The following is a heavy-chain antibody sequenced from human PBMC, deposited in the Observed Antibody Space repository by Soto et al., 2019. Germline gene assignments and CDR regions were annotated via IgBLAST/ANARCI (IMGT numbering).Heavy chain of an antibody. D-gene: IGHD1-26*01. CDR1: GGTFSSYA. J-gene: IGHJ2*01. Sequence: QVQLVQSGAEVKKPGSSVKFSCQASGGTFSSYAISWVRQAPGQGLEWMGGIIPIFGTANYAQKFQGRVTITADESTSTAYMELSSLRSEDTAVYYCARVVPGGRYFDLWGRGTLVTVSS. CDR3: ARVVPGGRYFDL. V-gene: IGHV1-69*01. CDR2: IIPIFGTA.